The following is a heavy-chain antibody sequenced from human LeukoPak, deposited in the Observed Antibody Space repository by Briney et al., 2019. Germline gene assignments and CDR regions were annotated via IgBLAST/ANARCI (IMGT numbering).Heavy chain of an antibody. CDR1: GYTLTELS. J-gene: IGHJ4*02. CDR2: FDPEDGET. D-gene: IGHD3-10*01. Sequence: GASVKVSCKVSGYTLTELSMHWVRQAPGKGLEWMGGFDPEDGETIYAQKFQGRVTMTEDTSTDTAYMELSSLRSEDTAVYYCATDHYYGSGPALLYWGQGTLVTVSS. CDR3: ATDHYYGSGPALLY. V-gene: IGHV1-24*01.